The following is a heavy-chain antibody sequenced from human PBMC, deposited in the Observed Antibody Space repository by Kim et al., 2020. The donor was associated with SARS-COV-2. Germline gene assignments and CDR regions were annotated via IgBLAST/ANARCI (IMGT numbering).Heavy chain of an antibody. D-gene: IGHD6-6*01. CDR2: ISHNGST. Sequence: SETLSLTCAVYGGSLSNYYWCWIRQPPGKEQEWIGEISHNGSTNYNPSLKGRIIISLATSKNHFSLTLRSVTAADTAVYYCARACCRDGSSWDRWGQGTLVTVSS. J-gene: IGHJ5*02. CDR1: GGSLSNYY. V-gene: IGHV4-34*01. CDR3: ARACCRDGSSWDR.